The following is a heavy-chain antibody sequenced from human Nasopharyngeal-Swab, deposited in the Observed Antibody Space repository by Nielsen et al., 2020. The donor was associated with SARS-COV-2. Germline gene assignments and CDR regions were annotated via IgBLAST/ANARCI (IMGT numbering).Heavy chain of an antibody. D-gene: IGHD1-26*01. J-gene: IGHJ4*02. CDR3: AREGWEAENGYDY. Sequence: SETLSLTCDVSGDSISGINWWSWVRQYPGQGLEWIGDIHHSGPTNYNPSLKRRVTMWLDKSENQFSLELYSVTAAASAVYYCAREGWEAENGYDYWGQGTLVTVSS. V-gene: IGHV4-4*02. CDR1: GDSISGINW. CDR2: IHHSGPT.